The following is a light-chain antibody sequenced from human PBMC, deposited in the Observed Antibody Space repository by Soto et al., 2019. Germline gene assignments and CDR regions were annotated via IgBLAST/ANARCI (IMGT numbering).Light chain of an antibody. CDR1: QSVGSD. V-gene: IGKV3-11*01. Sequence: EIVMTQSPATLSVSPGERATLSCRASQSVGSDLAWYQQKPGQAPRLLIYGASSRATGIPDRFSGSGSGTDFTLTISSLEPEDSAVYYCQQRNMWPITFGQGTRLEI. CDR2: GAS. J-gene: IGKJ5*01. CDR3: QQRNMWPIT.